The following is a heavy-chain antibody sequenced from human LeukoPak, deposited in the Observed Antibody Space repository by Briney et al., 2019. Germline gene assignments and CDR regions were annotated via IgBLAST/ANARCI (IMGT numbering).Heavy chain of an antibody. J-gene: IGHJ5*02. D-gene: IGHD3-3*01. Sequence: ASVKVSCKASGYTFTSYDINWVRQATGQGLEWMGWMNPNSGNTGYAQKFQGRVTITRSTSISTAYMELSSLRSEDTAVYYCARGKYYDFWSGYFLVGWFDPWGQGTLVTVSS. CDR2: MNPNSGNT. V-gene: IGHV1-8*03. CDR3: ARGKYYDFWSGYFLVGWFDP. CDR1: GYTFTSYD.